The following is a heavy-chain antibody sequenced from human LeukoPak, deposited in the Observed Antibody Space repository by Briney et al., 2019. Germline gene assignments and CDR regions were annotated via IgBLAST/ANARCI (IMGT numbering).Heavy chain of an antibody. V-gene: IGHV3-48*01. CDR3: ARDRDSSGWYGAYYYSMDV. D-gene: IGHD6-19*01. Sequence: GGSLRLSCAASGFTFSSYSMNWVRQAPGKGLEWVSYISSSSSTIYYADSVKGRFTISRDNAKNSLYLQMNSLRAEDTAVYYCARDRDSSGWYGAYYYSMDVWGQGTTVTVSS. J-gene: IGHJ6*02. CDR2: ISSSSSTI. CDR1: GFTFSSYS.